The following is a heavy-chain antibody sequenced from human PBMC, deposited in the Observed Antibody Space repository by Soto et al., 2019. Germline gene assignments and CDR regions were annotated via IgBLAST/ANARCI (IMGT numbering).Heavy chain of an antibody. J-gene: IGHJ4*02. D-gene: IGHD2-21*02. Sequence: QVQLVQSGAEVKKPGSSVTVSCKASGGTFSSYAISWVRQAPGQGLDWMGGIIPIFGTANYTQKFQGRVTIAADESTSTAYMELSSLRSEDTAVYYCAREAYCGGDCYPWFDYWGQGTLVTVSS. V-gene: IGHV1-69*01. CDR2: IIPIFGTA. CDR1: GGTFSSYA. CDR3: AREAYCGGDCYPWFDY.